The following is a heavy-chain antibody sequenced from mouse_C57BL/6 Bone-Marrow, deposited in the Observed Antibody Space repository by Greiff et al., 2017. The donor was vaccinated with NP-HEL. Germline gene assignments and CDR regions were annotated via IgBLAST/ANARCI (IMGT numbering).Heavy chain of an antibody. CDR1: GYTFTSYG. D-gene: IGHD1-1*01. Sequence: VKLMESGAELARPGASVKLSCKASGYTFTSYGISWVKQRTGQGLEWIGEIYPRSGNTYYNEKFKGKATLTAEKSSSTAYMELRSLTSEDSAVYFCARPDYGSSYVDWGQGTTLTVSS. CDR3: ARPDYGSSYVD. J-gene: IGHJ2*01. V-gene: IGHV1-81*01. CDR2: IYPRSGNT.